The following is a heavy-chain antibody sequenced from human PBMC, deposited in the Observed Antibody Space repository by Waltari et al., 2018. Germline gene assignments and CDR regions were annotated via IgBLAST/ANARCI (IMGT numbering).Heavy chain of an antibody. D-gene: IGHD6-13*01. CDR2: IYTSGST. Sequence: QVQLQESGPGLVKPSETLSLTCTVSGGSISSYYWSWIRQPAGKGLEWIGRIYTSGSTNYNPALKSRVTMSVDTSKNQFSLKLSSVTAADTAVYYCARAASYSSSWYYYYYMDVWGKGTTVTISS. J-gene: IGHJ6*03. CDR3: ARAASYSSSWYYYYYMDV. CDR1: GGSISSYY. V-gene: IGHV4-4*07.